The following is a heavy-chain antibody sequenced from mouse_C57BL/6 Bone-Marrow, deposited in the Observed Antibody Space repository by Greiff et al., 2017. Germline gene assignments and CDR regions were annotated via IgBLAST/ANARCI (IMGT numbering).Heavy chain of an antibody. D-gene: IGHD2-4*01. Sequence: QVQLQQSGAELVRPGTSVKMSCKASGYTFTNYWIGWAKQRPGHGLEWIGDIYPGGGYTNYNEKFKGKATLTADKSSSTAYMQFSSLTSEDSAIDYCAREKGDDSWYFDVWGTGTTVTVSS. J-gene: IGHJ1*03. CDR3: AREKGDDSWYFDV. V-gene: IGHV1-63*01. CDR1: GYTFTNYW. CDR2: IYPGGGYT.